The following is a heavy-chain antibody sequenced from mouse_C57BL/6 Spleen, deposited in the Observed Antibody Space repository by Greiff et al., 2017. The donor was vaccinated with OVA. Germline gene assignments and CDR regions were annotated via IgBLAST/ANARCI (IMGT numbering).Heavy chain of an antibody. Sequence: VKLVESGPGLVAPSQSLSITCTVSGFSLTSYGVDWVRQSPGKGLEWLGVIWGVGSTNYNSALKSRLNISKDNSKSQVFLKMNSLQTDDTAMYYCASSYDYAWFAYWGQGTLVTVSA. D-gene: IGHD2-4*01. CDR3: ASSYDYAWFAY. CDR2: IWGVGST. J-gene: IGHJ3*01. V-gene: IGHV2-6*01. CDR1: GFSLTSYG.